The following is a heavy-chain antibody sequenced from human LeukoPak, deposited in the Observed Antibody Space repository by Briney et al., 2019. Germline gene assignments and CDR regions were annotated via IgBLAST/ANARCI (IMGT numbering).Heavy chain of an antibody. CDR3: ASLGYSSSWCPVDTDY. CDR2: IIPIFGTA. CDR1: GGTFSSYA. J-gene: IGHJ4*02. D-gene: IGHD6-13*01. V-gene: IGHV1-69*13. Sequence: ASVKVSCKASGGTFSSYAISWVRQAPGQGLEWMGGIIPIFGTANYAQKFQGRVTITADESTSTAYMELSSLRSEDTAVYYCASLGYSSSWCPVDTDYWGQGTLVTVSS.